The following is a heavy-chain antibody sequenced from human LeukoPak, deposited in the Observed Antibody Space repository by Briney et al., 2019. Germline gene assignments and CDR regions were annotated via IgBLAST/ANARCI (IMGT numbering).Heavy chain of an antibody. CDR1: GGSISSYY. V-gene: IGHV4-59*12. CDR3: ARDIYCSSTSCYRSWFDP. J-gene: IGHJ5*02. Sequence: SETLSLTCTVSGGSISSYYWSWIRQPPGKGLEWIGYIYYSGSTNYNPSLKSRVTISVDTSKNQFSLKLSSVTAADTAVYYCARDIYCSSTSCYRSWFDPWGQGTLVTVSS. D-gene: IGHD2-2*02. CDR2: IYYSGST.